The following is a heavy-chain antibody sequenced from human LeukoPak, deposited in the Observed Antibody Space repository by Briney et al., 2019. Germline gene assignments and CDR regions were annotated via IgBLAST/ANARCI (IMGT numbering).Heavy chain of an antibody. CDR1: GFTFRNYG. CDR3: AHLTSY. CDR2: ISGNTATI. D-gene: IGHD3-9*01. V-gene: IGHV3-23*01. J-gene: IGHJ4*02. Sequence: GGSLRLSCAASGFTFRNYGMSWVRQAPGKGLEWVSGISGNTATINYAAPVKGRFTISRDNSKNTLYLQMNSLRAEDTAVYYCAHLTSYWGQGTLVTVSS.